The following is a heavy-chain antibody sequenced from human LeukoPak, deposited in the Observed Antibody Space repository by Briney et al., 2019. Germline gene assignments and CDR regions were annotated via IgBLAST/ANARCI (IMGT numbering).Heavy chain of an antibody. J-gene: IGHJ4*02. V-gene: IGHV3-23*01. Sequence: PVGSLSLSRALSRLTFSSYAMSWVRQAPGEGLEWVLSICGRVGSTYYADSAMGRFTISRDNSKITVFLQMDSLRGEDTAVYYCARCGSGWYYFDYWGRGTLVTVSS. CDR2: ICGRVGST. CDR3: ARCGSGWYYFDY. CDR1: RLTFSSYA. D-gene: IGHD6-19*01.